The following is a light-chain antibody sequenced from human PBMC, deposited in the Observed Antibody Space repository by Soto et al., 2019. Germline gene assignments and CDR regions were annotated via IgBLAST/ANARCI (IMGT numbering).Light chain of an antibody. V-gene: IGKV1-5*03. Sequence: DIQMTQSPSTLSASVGDRVTITCRASQKISTRSAWYQQKPGKAPKLLIYKASSLQSGVPSRFSGSGSGTEFPSPIKNLQPVCFANYFLQKKYSYPYTFGQGAKLEVK. CDR1: QKISTR. CDR3: QKKYSYPYT. CDR2: KAS. J-gene: IGKJ2*01.